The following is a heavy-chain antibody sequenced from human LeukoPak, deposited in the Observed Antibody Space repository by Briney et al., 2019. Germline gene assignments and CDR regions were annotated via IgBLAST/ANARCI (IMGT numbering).Heavy chain of an antibody. J-gene: IGHJ6*02. CDR2: ISDSGGST. V-gene: IGHV3-64D*09. CDR1: GFPFGSHA. Sequence: PGGSLRLSCSASGFPFGSHAMHWVRQAPGKGLEYVSAISDSGGSTYYADSVKGRFTISRDNSKNTLYLQMSSLRAEDTAVYFCVRGYSFGPYGMDVWGQGITVTVSS. D-gene: IGHD2-15*01. CDR3: VRGYSFGPYGMDV.